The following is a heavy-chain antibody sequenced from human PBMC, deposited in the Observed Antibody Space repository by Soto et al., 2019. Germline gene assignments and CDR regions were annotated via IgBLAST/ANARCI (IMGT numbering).Heavy chain of an antibody. J-gene: IGHJ4*02. CDR3: AKRAAAAGTIDY. CDR1: GVTFSSYA. Sequence: PXGSLRLSCAASGVTFSSYAMSWVRQAPGKGLEWVSAISGSGGSTYYADSVKGRFTISRDNSKDTLYLQMNSLRAEDTAVYYCAKRAAAAGTIDYWGQGTLVTVSS. D-gene: IGHD6-13*01. CDR2: ISGSGGST. V-gene: IGHV3-23*01.